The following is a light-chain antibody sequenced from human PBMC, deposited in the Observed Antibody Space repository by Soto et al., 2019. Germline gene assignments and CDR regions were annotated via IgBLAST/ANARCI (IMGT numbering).Light chain of an antibody. Sequence: QSVLTQPPSASGTPGQRVIISCSGGSSNIGRNPVNWYLQLPGTAPKLLIYTNNQRPSGVPDRVSASKSGTSASLTISGLQSEDEADYYCATWDDSLYGMVFGGGTKVTVL. V-gene: IGLV1-44*01. J-gene: IGLJ2*01. CDR2: TNN. CDR3: ATWDDSLYGMV. CDR1: SSNIGRNP.